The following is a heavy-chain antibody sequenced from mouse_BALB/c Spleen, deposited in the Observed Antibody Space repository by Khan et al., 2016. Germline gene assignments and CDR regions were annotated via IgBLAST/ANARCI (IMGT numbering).Heavy chain of an antibody. CDR1: GDSITSGN. J-gene: IGHJ1*01. D-gene: IGHD1-1*01. CDR2: ISYSGNT. Sequence: EVQLQESGPSLVKPSQTLSLTCSVTGDSITSGNWNWIRKFPGNKLEYLGYISYSGNTYYNPSLKSRISITRDTSKNECYLQLNSVTTEDTATYYCASAYGYNIWYFDVWGAGTTVTVSS. CDR3: ASAYGYNIWYFDV. V-gene: IGHV3-8*02.